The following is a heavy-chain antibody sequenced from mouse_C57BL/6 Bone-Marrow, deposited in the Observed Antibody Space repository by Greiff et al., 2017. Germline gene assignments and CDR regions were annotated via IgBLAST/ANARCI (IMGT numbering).Heavy chain of an antibody. J-gene: IGHJ3*01. CDR3: ARLGGYYVAWFAY. Sequence: EVQGVESGGDLVKPGGSLKLSCAASGFTFSSYGMSWVRQTPDKRLAWVATISSGGSYTYYPDSVKGRFTISRDNAKNTLYLQMSSLKSEDTAMYYCARLGGYYVAWFAYWGQGTLVTVSA. CDR1: GFTFSSYG. D-gene: IGHD2-3*01. V-gene: IGHV5-6*01. CDR2: ISSGGSYT.